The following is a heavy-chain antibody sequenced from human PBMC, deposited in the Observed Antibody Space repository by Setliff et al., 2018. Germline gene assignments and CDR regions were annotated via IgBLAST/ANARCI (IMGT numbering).Heavy chain of an antibody. J-gene: IGHJ4*02. Sequence: PSDTLSLTCTVSGGSISSSSYYWGWIRQPPGKGLEWIGSIYYSGSTYYNPSLKSRVTISVDTSKNQFSLKLSSVTAADTAVYYCARGGKILEWLYAHDYWGQGTLVTVSS. CDR2: IYYSGST. CDR1: GGSISSSSYY. CDR3: ARGGKILEWLYAHDY. D-gene: IGHD3-3*01. V-gene: IGHV4-39*07.